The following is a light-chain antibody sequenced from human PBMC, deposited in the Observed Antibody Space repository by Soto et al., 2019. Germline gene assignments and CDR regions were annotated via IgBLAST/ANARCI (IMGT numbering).Light chain of an antibody. V-gene: IGLV1-40*01. J-gene: IGLJ3*02. Sequence: QSVLTQPPSVSGAPGQRVTISCTGSSSNIGAGYDVHWYQQLPGTAPKLLIYGNSNRPSGVPDRFSGSKSGTSASLAITGLRXEDXADYYCQSYDSSLSGWVFGGGTKVTVL. CDR1: SSNIGAGYD. CDR3: QSYDSSLSGWV. CDR2: GNS.